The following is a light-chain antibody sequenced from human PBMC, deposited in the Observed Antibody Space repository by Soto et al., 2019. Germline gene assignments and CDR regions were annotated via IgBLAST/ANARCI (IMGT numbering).Light chain of an antibody. CDR1: QSISRW. Sequence: DIQLTQSPSTLSACVGDRVTIACRASQSISRWLTWYQQKPEKAPKVLIWDASSLHSGVPSRFSGSGSGTEFTLTISSLQPDDFATYYCQQYNGYSTWTFGQGTKVEIK. V-gene: IGKV1-5*01. CDR3: QQYNGYSTWT. CDR2: DAS. J-gene: IGKJ1*01.